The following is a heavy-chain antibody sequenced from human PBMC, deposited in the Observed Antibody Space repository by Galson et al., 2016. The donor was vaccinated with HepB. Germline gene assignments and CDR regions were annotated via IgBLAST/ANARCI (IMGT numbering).Heavy chain of an antibody. Sequence: SVKVSCKASGYTFTSYAMHWVRQAPGQRLEWMGWTNAGNGNTKYSQKFQGRVTITRDTSASTAYMELSSLRSEDTAVYYCARGRSTGIFDYWGQGTLVTVSS. CDR2: TNAGNGNT. CDR3: ARGRSTGIFDY. V-gene: IGHV1-3*01. J-gene: IGHJ4*02. CDR1: GYTFTSYA. D-gene: IGHD3-10*01.